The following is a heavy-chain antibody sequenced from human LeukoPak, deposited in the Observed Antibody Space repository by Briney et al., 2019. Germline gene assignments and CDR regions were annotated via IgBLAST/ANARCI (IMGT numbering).Heavy chain of an antibody. J-gene: IGHJ4*02. D-gene: IGHD4-17*01. CDR3: ASGYFGDYVLN. CDR2: INLNRGVT. Sequence: GASVKVTCKASGYTFIGYYMHWVRQPPGQGLDWVGCINLNRGVTNYAKNFQGRVTLNMNTSISTAYMELSRLRSDDTDVYYCASGYFGDYVLNWGQGTLITVSS. V-gene: IGHV1-2*02. CDR1: GYTFIGYY.